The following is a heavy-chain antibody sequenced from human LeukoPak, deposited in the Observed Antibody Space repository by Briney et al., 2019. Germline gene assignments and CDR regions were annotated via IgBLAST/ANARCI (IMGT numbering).Heavy chain of an antibody. V-gene: IGHV3-23*01. CDR3: AKVLPPRGGRSGWYETNDY. J-gene: IGHJ4*02. CDR1: GFTVSSNY. CDR2: INNNGGGT. D-gene: IGHD6-19*01. Sequence: GGSLRLSCAASGFTVSSNYMSWVRQAPGKGLEWVSSINNNGGGTYYADSVKGRFTISRDNSKNALYLQMSSLRADDTAVYYCAKVLPPRGGRSGWYETNDYWGQGTLVTVSS.